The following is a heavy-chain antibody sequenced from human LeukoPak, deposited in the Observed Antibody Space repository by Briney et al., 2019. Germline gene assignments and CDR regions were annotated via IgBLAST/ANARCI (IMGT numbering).Heavy chain of an antibody. CDR1: GYTFTSYD. D-gene: IGHD6-19*01. Sequence: ASVKVSCKASGYTFTSYDINWVRQATGQGLEWMGWMNPNSGNTGYAQKFQGRVTMTRNTSISTAYMELSSLRSEDTAVYYCARFLSLWGSGWSVNDAFDIWGQGTMVTVSS. J-gene: IGHJ3*02. CDR2: MNPNSGNT. CDR3: ARFLSLWGSGWSVNDAFDI. V-gene: IGHV1-8*01.